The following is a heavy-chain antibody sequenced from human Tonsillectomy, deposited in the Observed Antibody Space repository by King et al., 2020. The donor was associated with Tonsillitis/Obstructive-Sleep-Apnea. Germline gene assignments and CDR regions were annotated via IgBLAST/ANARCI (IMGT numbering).Heavy chain of an antibody. CDR1: GFAFSNYA. J-gene: IGHJ5*02. CDR3: AKSPLVEDCNSSSCYSNWFDP. CDR2: IGGGGDST. V-gene: IGHV3-23*04. D-gene: IGHD2-2*02. Sequence: VQLVESGGGLAQPGGSLRLSCAVSGFAFSNYAMSWVRQAPGKGLEWVSAIGGGGDSTYYADSVKGRFAISRDNSKNTLFLQMNSLRAEDTAVYYCAKSPLVEDCNSSSCYSNWFDPWGQGTPVTVSS.